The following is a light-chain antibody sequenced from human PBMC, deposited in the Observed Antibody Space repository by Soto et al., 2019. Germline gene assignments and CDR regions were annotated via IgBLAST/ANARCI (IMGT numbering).Light chain of an antibody. Sequence: QSALTQPASVSGSPGQAITISCSGTSSDVDAFNYVSWYQQHPGKAPKLMIYDVPNRPSGVSNRFSGSKSGNTASLTISGLRAEDEADYYCNSYTSNNTYVFGTGTKLTVL. V-gene: IGLV2-14*03. CDR3: NSYTSNNTYV. J-gene: IGLJ1*01. CDR2: DVP. CDR1: SSDVDAFNY.